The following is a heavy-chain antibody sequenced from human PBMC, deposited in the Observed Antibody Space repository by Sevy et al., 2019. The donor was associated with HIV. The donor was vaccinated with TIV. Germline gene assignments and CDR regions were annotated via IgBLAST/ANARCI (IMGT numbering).Heavy chain of an antibody. CDR2: ISYDGSNK. CDR1: EFTFSSYA. D-gene: IGHD3-3*01. Sequence: GGSLRLSCAASEFTFSSYAMHWVRQAPGKGLEWVAVISYDGSNKYYADSVKGRFTISRDNSKNTLYLQMNSLRAEDTAVYYCARDSSYYDFWSGYYPSVYYYYGMDVWGQGTTVTVSS. CDR3: ARDSSYYDFWSGYYPSVYYYYGMDV. V-gene: IGHV3-30*04. J-gene: IGHJ6*02.